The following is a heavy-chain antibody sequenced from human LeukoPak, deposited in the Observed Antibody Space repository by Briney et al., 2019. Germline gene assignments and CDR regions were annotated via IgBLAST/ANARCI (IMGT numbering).Heavy chain of an antibody. V-gene: IGHV4-34*01. D-gene: IGHD2-2*01. CDR3: ARVGRVSSFYTYCSSTSCYLDY. CDR1: GGSFSGYY. J-gene: IGHJ4*02. CDR2: INHGGST. Sequence: SETLSLTCAVYGGSFSGYYWSWIRQPPGKGLEWVGEINHGGSTNYNASLKSRFTISLNKSKNQFSLKLSSVTAADTAVYYCARVGRVSSFYTYCSSTSCYLDYWGQGTLVTVSS.